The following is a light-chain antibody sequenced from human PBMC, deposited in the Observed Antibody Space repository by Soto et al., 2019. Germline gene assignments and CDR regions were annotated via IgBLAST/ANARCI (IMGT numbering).Light chain of an antibody. J-gene: IGLJ2*01. V-gene: IGLV1-44*01. CDR1: TSNIGSNA. Sequence: QSVLTQPPSASGTPGQRVTFSCSGSTSNIGSNAVNWYQQLPGTAPKLLIYSNDRRPSGVPDRFSGSKSGTSVSLAISGLQSEDEADYYCTAWDDSLNGRLFGGGTKVTVL. CDR3: TAWDDSLNGRL. CDR2: SND.